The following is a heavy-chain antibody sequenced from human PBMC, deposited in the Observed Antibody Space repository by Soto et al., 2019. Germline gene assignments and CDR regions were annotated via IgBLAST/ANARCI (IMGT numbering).Heavy chain of an antibody. V-gene: IGHV4-30-2*01. CDR2: IYHSGST. Sequence: SETLSLTCAVSGGSISSGGYSWSWIRQPPGKGLEWIGYIYHSGSTYYNPSLKSRVTISVDTSKNQFSLKLSSVTAADTAVYYCAGYDFWSGYDSVGYWGQGTLVTVSS. J-gene: IGHJ4*02. CDR1: GGSISSGGYS. D-gene: IGHD3-3*01. CDR3: AGYDFWSGYDSVGY.